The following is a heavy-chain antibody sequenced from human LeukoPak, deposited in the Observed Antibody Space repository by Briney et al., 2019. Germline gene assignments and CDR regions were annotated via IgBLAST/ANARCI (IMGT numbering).Heavy chain of an antibody. V-gene: IGHV4-59*01. D-gene: IGHD6-13*01. CDR2: IHDTRGT. CDR1: GRSMKKYY. CDR3: AGGIGYATSPADH. J-gene: IGHJ5*02. Sequence: SETLSLTYTVSGRSMKKYYWSWMRQPPGKGREWMGYIHDTRGTNYHPHLKSRVTMSLDTSKNHFSLSLNCVPAADTAVYFCAGGIGYATSPADHLGEGTLVFASS.